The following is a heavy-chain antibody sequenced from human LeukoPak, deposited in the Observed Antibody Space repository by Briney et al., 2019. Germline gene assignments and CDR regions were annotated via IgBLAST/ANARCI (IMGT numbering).Heavy chain of an antibody. J-gene: IGHJ4*02. CDR3: ALTTVTTEYYFDY. Sequence: SETLSLTCTVSGGSISSYYWSWIRQPPGKRLEWIGYIYTSGSTNYNPSLKSRVTISVDTSKNQFSLKLSSVTAADTAVYYCALTTVTTEYYFDYWGQGTLVTVSS. V-gene: IGHV4-4*09. CDR2: IYTSGST. CDR1: GGSISSYY. D-gene: IGHD4-11*01.